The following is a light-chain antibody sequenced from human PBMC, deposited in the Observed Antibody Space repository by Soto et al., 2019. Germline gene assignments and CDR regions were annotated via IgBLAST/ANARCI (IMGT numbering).Light chain of an antibody. Sequence: DIQMTQSPSTLSASVGDRVTITCRAGQSISSWLAWYQQKPGTAPKLLIYDVSSLESRVPSRFSGSGSGTEFALTISSLQPDDFATYYCQQYNSYLLTFGPGTKVDIK. CDR1: QSISSW. V-gene: IGKV1-5*01. CDR2: DVS. CDR3: QQYNSYLLT. J-gene: IGKJ3*01.